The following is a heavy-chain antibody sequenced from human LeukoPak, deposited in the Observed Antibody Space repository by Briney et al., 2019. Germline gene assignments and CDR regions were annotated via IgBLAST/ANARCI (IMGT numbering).Heavy chain of an antibody. D-gene: IGHD1-26*01. CDR1: GGSFSGYY. CDR2: INHSGST. CDR3: ARAGSGSYYPWGAPYYFDY. V-gene: IGHV4-34*01. Sequence: PSETLSLTCAVYGGSFSGYYWSWIRQPPGKGLEWIGEINHSGSTNYNPSLKSRVTISVDTSKNQFSLKLSSVTAADTAVYYCARAGSGSYYPWGAPYYFDYWGQGTLVTVSS. J-gene: IGHJ4*02.